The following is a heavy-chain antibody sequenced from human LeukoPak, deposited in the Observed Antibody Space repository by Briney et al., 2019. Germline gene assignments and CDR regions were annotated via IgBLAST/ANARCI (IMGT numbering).Heavy chain of an antibody. CDR2: IKQDGSEK. CDR3: ARGQVFDY. CDR1: GFTFSSCW. J-gene: IGHJ4*02. Sequence: PGGSLRLSCAASGFTFSSCWMSWVRQAPGKGLEWVANIKQDGSEKYYVDSVKGRFSISRDNAKNSLYLQMNSLRAEDTAVYSCARGQVFDYWGQGTLVTVSS. V-gene: IGHV3-7*01.